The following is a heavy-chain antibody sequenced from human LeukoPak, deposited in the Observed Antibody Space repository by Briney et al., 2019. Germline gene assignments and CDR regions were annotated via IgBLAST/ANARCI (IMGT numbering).Heavy chain of an antibody. CDR3: ARDGYNYFDY. Sequence: SQTLSLTCAISGDSVSSNSVAWNWIRQSPSSGLEWLGRTYYRSKWYNDYAVSVKSRITIDPETSKNQFSLQLTSVIPEDTAVYYCARDGYNYFDYWGQGTLVTVSS. CDR2: TYYRSKWYN. J-gene: IGHJ4*02. D-gene: IGHD5-24*01. V-gene: IGHV6-1*01. CDR1: GDSVSSNSVA.